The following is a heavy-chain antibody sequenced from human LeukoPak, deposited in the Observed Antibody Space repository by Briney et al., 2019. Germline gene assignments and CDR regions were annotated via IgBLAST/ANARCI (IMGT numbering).Heavy chain of an antibody. Sequence: GGSLRLSCAASGFTFSSYDMNWVRQSPGKGLEWVAVILHDGSNKYYADSVKGRFTISRDNSKNTMYLQMNSLRDEDTAVYYCANMVIGYWGQGTLVTVSS. CDR1: GFTFSSYD. D-gene: IGHD5-18*01. V-gene: IGHV3-30*18. CDR2: ILHDGSNK. J-gene: IGHJ4*02. CDR3: ANMVIGY.